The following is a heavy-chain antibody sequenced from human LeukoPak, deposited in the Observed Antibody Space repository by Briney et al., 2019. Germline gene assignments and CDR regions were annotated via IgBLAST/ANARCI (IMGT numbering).Heavy chain of an antibody. Sequence: SGGSLRLSCAASGLNFRNYGMHWVRQAPGKGLEWVAVIWYDGSNQYYVDSVKGRFTVSKDNAKNMLYLQMNSLRSDDTAVYYCARGVRGIAVAGTMKNWFDPWGQGTLVTVSS. D-gene: IGHD6-19*01. CDR3: ARGVRGIAVAGTMKNWFDP. V-gene: IGHV3-33*01. CDR2: IWYDGSNQ. CDR1: GLNFRNYG. J-gene: IGHJ5*02.